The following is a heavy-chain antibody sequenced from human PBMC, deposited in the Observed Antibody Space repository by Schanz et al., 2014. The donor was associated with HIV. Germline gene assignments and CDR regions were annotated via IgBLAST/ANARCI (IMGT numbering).Heavy chain of an antibody. CDR1: GITFSGFTFSNYG. D-gene: IGHD2-8*01. CDR2: ISYDGRNK. CDR3: ARDRMVYAQAPLYYFDY. J-gene: IGHJ4*02. V-gene: IGHV3-30*03. Sequence: QVQLVESGGGVVQPGGPLRLSCAVSGITFSGFTFSNYGMHWVRPTPGKGLEWAAVISYDGRNKYYADSVKGRFTISRDNSKNTLYLQMNSLRAEDTAVYYCARDRMVYAQAPLYYFDYWGQGTLVTVSS.